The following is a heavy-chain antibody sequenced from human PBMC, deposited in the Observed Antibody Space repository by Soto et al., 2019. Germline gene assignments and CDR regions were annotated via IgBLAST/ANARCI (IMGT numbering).Heavy chain of an antibody. CDR1: GYTLSRYA. V-gene: IGHV1-3*01. CDR2: INAGNGNT. D-gene: IGHD6-13*01. Sequence: ASVKVSCKASGYTLSRYAIHWVRQAPGQRLEWMGWINAGNGNTKYSQKFEGRVTLTTDTSANTVYVELSSLRFEDTALYYCARDQQFRNWFDSWGQGTLVTVSS. CDR3: ARDQQFRNWFDS. J-gene: IGHJ5*01.